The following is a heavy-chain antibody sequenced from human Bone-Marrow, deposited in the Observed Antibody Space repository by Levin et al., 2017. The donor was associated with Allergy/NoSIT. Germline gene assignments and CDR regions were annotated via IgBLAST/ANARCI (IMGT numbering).Heavy chain of an antibody. CDR2: INPASGGT. D-gene: IGHD2-15*01. CDR1: GYTFTGYY. Sequence: GASVKVSCKASGYTFTGYYMHWLRQAPGQGPEWMGWINPASGGTNYAPEFQGRVTMTRDTSIRTAYMELSRLTSADTAVYYCARGIMPVEASFDSWGQGTLVTVSS. J-gene: IGHJ4*02. V-gene: IGHV1-2*02. CDR3: ARGIMPVEASFDS.